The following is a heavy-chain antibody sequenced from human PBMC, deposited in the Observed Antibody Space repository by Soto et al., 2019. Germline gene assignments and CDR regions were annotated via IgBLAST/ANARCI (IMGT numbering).Heavy chain of an antibody. V-gene: IGHV3-21*01. CDR1: GFTFSSYA. D-gene: IGHD4-17*01. CDR3: ARTLTSTMTTYLFAY. J-gene: IGHJ4*02. CDR2: ISSSSYI. Sequence: GGSLRLSCAASGFTFSSYAMSWVRQAPGKGLEWVSSISSSSYIYYEDSVKGRFTVSRDNAKNSLYLQMNSLRAEDTAVYYCARTLTSTMTTYLFAYWGQGALVTSPQ.